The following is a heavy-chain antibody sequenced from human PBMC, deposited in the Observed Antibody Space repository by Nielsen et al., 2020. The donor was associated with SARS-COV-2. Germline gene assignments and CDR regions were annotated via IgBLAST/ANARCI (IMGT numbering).Heavy chain of an antibody. Sequence: GESLKISCIASGFTFNIYAMAWVRRAPGRGLQWVTGVSASGGSTYYTDSVKGRFSISRDNSKNTLYLQMNSLRAEDTAVYYCAREVAGSGSYLDYWGQGTLVTVSS. D-gene: IGHD3-10*01. J-gene: IGHJ4*02. CDR1: GFTFNIYA. CDR2: VSASGGST. V-gene: IGHV3-23*01. CDR3: AREVAGSGSYLDY.